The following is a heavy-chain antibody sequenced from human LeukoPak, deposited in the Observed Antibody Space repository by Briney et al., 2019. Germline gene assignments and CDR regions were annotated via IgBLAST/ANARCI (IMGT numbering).Heavy chain of an antibody. Sequence: PGGSLRLSCVASGFTFRNHGMNWVRQAPGKGLEWVSGISPSGGGTYYADSVKGRFTISRDDSKNTLYLQMNSLRAEDTAVYYCAKRGVTTPHYYFDYWGQGTLVTVSS. D-gene: IGHD4-17*01. CDR3: AKRGVTTPHYYFDY. V-gene: IGHV3-23*01. J-gene: IGHJ4*02. CDR2: ISPSGGGT. CDR1: GFTFRNHG.